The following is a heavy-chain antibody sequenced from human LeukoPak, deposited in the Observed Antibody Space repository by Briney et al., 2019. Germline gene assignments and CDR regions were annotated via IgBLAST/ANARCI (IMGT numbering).Heavy chain of an antibody. CDR2: IGTAGDT. V-gene: IGHV3-13*01. Sequence: GGSLRLSCAASGFTFSSYDMRWVRQATGKGLEWVSAIGTAGDTYYPGSVKGRFIISRENAKNSLYLQMNSLRAGDTAVYYCVSSSDTGYFDLWGRGTLVTVSS. CDR1: GFTFSSYD. CDR3: VSSSDTGYFDL. D-gene: IGHD6-13*01. J-gene: IGHJ2*01.